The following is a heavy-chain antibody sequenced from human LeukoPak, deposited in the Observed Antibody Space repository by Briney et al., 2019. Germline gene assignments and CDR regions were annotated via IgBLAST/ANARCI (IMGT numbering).Heavy chain of an antibody. D-gene: IGHD3-3*02. V-gene: IGHV4-59*02. CDR3: ARGSFGVVRGYFDY. Sequence: SETLSLTCIVSDGSVSAYYWSWIRQTPGKGLEWIGYIYYSGSTNYNPSLKSRVTISVDTSKNQFSLKLSSVTAADTAVYYCARGSFGVVRGYFDYWGQGTLVTVSS. CDR1: DGSVSAYY. CDR2: IYYSGST. J-gene: IGHJ4*02.